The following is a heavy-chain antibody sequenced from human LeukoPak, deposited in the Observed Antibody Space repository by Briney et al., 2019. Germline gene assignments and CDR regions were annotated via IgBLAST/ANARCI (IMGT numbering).Heavy chain of an antibody. J-gene: IGHJ4*02. D-gene: IGHD2-15*01. CDR3: ARDMCSGGSCYSSFDY. V-gene: IGHV3-21*01. CDR1: GFTFRSYS. Sequence: PGGSLRPSCAASGFTFRSYSMNWVRQAPGKGLEWVSSISSSSSYIYYADSVKGRFTISRDNAKNSLYLQMNSLRAEDTAVYYCARDMCSGGSCYSSFDYWGQGTLVTVSS. CDR2: ISSSSSYI.